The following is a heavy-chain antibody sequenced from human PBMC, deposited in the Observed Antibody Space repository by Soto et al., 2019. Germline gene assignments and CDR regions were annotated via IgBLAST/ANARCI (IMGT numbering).Heavy chain of an antibody. D-gene: IGHD3-10*01. V-gene: IGHV3-72*01. J-gene: IGHJ4*02. Sequence: EVLLVESGGGLVQPGGSLRLSCAASGLTFSDHYMDWVRQAPGKGLEWVGRIRNQVRSYTTEYAASVRGRFTISRDDSQNSRYLQMNSLKTEDTTVYYCATDMAGASGGYYIDYWGQGTLVTVSS. CDR1: GLTFSDHY. CDR3: ATDMAGASGGYYIDY. CDR2: IRNQVRSYTT.